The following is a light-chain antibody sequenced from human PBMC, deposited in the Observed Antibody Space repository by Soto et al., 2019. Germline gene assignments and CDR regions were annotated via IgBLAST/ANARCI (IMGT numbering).Light chain of an antibody. Sequence: QSALTQPASVSGSPGQSITLSCTGTSSDVGGYNYVSWYQHHPGKAPKLMIYDVSNRPSGVSNRFSGSKSGNTASLTISGHQTEDEADYYCSAYTTSNTRQIVFGTGTKLTVL. V-gene: IGLV2-14*03. CDR2: DVS. CDR1: SSDVGGYNY. J-gene: IGLJ1*01. CDR3: SAYTTSNTRQIV.